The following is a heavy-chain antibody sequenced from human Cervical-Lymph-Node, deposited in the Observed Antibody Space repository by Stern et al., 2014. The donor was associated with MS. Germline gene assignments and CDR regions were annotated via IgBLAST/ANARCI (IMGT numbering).Heavy chain of an antibody. V-gene: IGHV4-31*02. CDR1: GGSMSSGSDY. CDR3: ARDRGDFGRLFDY. Sequence: LQLQESGPGLVKPSQTLSLTCTVSGGSMSSGSDYWTWIRQHPGKGLEWIGYIHYTGSTYYNPSLVDRLTISVDTSKTQFSLRLSFVTAADTAVYYCARDRGDFGRLFDYWGQGILVTVSS. D-gene: IGHD3/OR15-3a*01. CDR2: IHYTGST. J-gene: IGHJ4*02.